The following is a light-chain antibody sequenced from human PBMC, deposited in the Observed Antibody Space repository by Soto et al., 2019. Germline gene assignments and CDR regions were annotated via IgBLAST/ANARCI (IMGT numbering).Light chain of an antibody. CDR1: QSISIN. V-gene: IGKV3-15*01. CDR3: HKYGNSPFT. CDR2: GAS. J-gene: IGKJ4*01. Sequence: EVVMTQSPATLSVSPGERVALSCRASQSISINLAWIQQKPGQGPRLLMIGASTRATGVPDRFNGSGSGTDFILTINSLQCDDVAVFYCHKYGNSPFTLGGGTRLQIK.